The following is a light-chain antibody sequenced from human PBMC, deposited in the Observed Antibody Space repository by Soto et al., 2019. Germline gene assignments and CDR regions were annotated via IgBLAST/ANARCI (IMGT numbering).Light chain of an antibody. V-gene: IGLV2-14*03. CDR1: SSDVGGFDY. J-gene: IGLJ3*02. CDR3: SSYTSSTTLGRV. CDR2: EVS. Sequence: QSVLTQPASVSGSPGQSITISCTGTSSDVGGFDYVSWYQQHPGKVPKLMIYEVSNRPSGVSNRFSGSKSGNTASLTISGLQAEDEADYYCSSYTSSTTLGRVFGGGTKLTVL.